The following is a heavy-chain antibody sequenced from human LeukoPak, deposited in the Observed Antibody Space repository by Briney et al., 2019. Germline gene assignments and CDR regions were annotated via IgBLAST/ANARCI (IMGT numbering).Heavy chain of an antibody. J-gene: IGHJ6*02. CDR2: IYTSGST. D-gene: IGHD3-10*01. CDR3: ARITMARGVPYGMDV. Sequence: PSETLSLTCTVSGGSISSYYWSWIRQPAGKGLEWIGRIYTSGSTNYNPSLKSRVTMSVDTSKNQFSLKLSSVTAADTAVYYCARITMARGVPYGMDVWGQGTTVTVSS. CDR1: GGSISSYY. V-gene: IGHV4-4*07.